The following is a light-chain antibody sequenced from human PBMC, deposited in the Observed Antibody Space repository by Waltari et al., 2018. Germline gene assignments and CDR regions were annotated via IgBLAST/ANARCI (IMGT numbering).Light chain of an antibody. CDR2: DAS. J-gene: IGKJ1*01. CDR1: QSISRP. V-gene: IGKV3-20*01. Sequence: EIMLTQSPGTLSLSPGERATLSCRASQSISRPLAWYQQKPGQAPRLLIYDASTRATDIPDRFSGSGSGTDFSLTISRLEPEDSAVYYCQQYVSLPATFGQGTKVEIK. CDR3: QQYVSLPAT.